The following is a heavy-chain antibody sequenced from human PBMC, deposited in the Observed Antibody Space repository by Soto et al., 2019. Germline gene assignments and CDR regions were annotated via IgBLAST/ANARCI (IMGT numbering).Heavy chain of an antibody. CDR2: IIPILGIA. CDR3: AITYYDILTGYYHSFDY. Sequence: SVKVSCKASGGTFSSYTISWVRQAPGQGLEWMGRIIPILGIANYAQKFQGRVTITADKSTSTAYMELSSLRSEDTAVYYCAITYYDILTGYYHSFDYWGQGTLVTVSS. V-gene: IGHV1-69*02. J-gene: IGHJ4*02. D-gene: IGHD3-9*01. CDR1: GGTFSSYT.